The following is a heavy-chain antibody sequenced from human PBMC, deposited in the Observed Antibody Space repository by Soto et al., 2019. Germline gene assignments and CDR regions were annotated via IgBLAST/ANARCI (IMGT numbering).Heavy chain of an antibody. CDR1: GGSISSGGYY. CDR3: ARVVVAWSYTFDI. V-gene: IGHV4-31*02. Sequence: SETLSLTXTVSGGSISSGGYYWSWIRQHPGKGLEWIGYIYYSGSTYYNPSLKSRVTISVDTSKNQFSLKLSSVTAADTAVYYCARVVVAWSYTFDIWGQGTMVTVSS. CDR2: IYYSGST. J-gene: IGHJ3*02. D-gene: IGHD2-15*01.